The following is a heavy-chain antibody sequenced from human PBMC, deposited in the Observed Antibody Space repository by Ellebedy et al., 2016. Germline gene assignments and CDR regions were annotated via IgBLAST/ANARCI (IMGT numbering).Heavy chain of an antibody. Sequence: GGSLRLSCVASGFNFNIYTMNWVRQAPGKGLEWVSYISGAGGRIYYADSVKGRFTISRDNAKNSLYLQMNSPRAEDTAVYYCARLEYSTSSPDYWGQGTLVTVSS. V-gene: IGHV3-48*01. CDR3: ARLEYSTSSPDY. CDR2: ISGAGGRI. CDR1: GFNFNIYT. D-gene: IGHD6-6*01. J-gene: IGHJ4*02.